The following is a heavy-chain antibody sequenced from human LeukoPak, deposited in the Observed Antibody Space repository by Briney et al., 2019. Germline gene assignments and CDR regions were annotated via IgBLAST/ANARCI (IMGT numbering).Heavy chain of an antibody. J-gene: IGHJ4*02. Sequence: GASVKVSCKASGCTFTSYDINWVRQATGQGLEWMGWMNPNSGNTGYAQKLQGRVTMTTDTSTSTAYMELRSLRSDDTAVYYCARVRAWFGELLPTLDYWGQGTLVTVSS. CDR3: ARVRAWFGELLPTLDY. CDR1: GCTFTSYD. D-gene: IGHD3-10*01. CDR2: MNPNSGNT. V-gene: IGHV1-8*02.